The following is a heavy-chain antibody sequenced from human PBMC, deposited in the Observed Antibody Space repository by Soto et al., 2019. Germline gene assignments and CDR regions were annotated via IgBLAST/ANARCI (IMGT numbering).Heavy chain of an antibody. V-gene: IGHV3-23*01. CDR2: ISGSGDST. D-gene: IGHD1-26*01. J-gene: IGHJ4*02. CDR3: ARRGSGSYYDY. Sequence: EVQLLESGGGLVQPGGSLSLSFAASGFTFSSYAMRWVRQAPVKGLEWVSAISGSGDSTYYADSVKGRFTISRDNSKNTLYLQMNSLRAEDTAVYYCARRGSGSYYDYWGQGTLVTVSS. CDR1: GFTFSSYA.